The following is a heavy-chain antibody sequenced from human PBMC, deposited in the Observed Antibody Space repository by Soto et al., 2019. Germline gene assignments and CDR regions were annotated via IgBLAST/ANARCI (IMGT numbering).Heavy chain of an antibody. CDR3: ARHAGGDYYDSSGYYYVRVLDY. D-gene: IGHD3-22*01. V-gene: IGHV4-39*01. CDR2: IYYSGST. J-gene: IGHJ4*02. Sequence: KTSETLSLTCTVSGGSISSSSYYWGWIRQPPGKGLEWIGSIYYSGSTYYNPSLKSRVTISVDTSKNQFSLKLSSVTAADTAVYYCARHAGGDYYDSSGYYYVRVLDYWGQGTLVTVSS. CDR1: GGSISSSSYY.